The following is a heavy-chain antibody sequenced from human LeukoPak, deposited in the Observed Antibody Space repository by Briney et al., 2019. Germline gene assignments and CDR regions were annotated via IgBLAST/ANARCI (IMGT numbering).Heavy chain of an antibody. Sequence: VASVKVSCKASGYTFTSYDINWVRQATGQGLEWMGWMNPNSGNTGYAQKFQGRVTITRNTSISTAYMELSSLRSEDTAVYYCARGRGSSSWYGRLFDYWGQGTLVTVSS. CDR3: ARGRGSSSWYGRLFDY. CDR2: MNPNSGNT. J-gene: IGHJ4*02. V-gene: IGHV1-8*01. D-gene: IGHD6-13*01. CDR1: GYTFTSYD.